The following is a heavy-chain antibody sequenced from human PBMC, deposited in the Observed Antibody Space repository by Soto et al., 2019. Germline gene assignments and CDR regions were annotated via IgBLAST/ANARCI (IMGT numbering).Heavy chain of an antibody. D-gene: IGHD6-19*01. J-gene: IGHJ4*02. CDR1: GGSFSGYY. CDR2: INYSGST. CDR3: AKGGRQWLVTSDFNY. Sequence: SETLSLSCTVYGGSFSGYYWSWIRQPPGKGLEWIGEINYSGSTNYNPSLKSRVTISVDTSKNQFSLKLNSVTSLRAEDTAVYYCAKGGRQWLVTSDFNYWGQGALVTVSS. V-gene: IGHV4-34*01.